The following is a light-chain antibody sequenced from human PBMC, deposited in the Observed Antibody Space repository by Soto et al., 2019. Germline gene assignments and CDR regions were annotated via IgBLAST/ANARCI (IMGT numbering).Light chain of an antibody. V-gene: IGKV3D-20*02. CDR1: QSVGSSY. CDR2: FAS. CDR3: QQRSCRPPL. J-gene: IGKJ1*01. Sequence: EFSRTPVPPSLSPEERATLSCRASQSVGSSYLGLYQQNPGQAPRLLIYFASNRATGIPDRFSGSGSGTYFTLTISMLEAEDVVFYYCQQRSCRPPLFGQGTKVDIK.